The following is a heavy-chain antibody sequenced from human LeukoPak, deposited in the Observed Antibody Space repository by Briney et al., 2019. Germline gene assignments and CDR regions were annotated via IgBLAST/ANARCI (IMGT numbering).Heavy chain of an antibody. CDR3: ARESEFGDYEPWDL. D-gene: IGHD4-17*01. CDR1: GFTFSSYE. J-gene: IGHJ5*02. Sequence: GGSLRLSCAASGFTFSSYEMNWVRQAPGKGLEWLSYIGASGDTIYYADSAKGRFTISRDNAKNSPYLQMNSLRADDTAVYYCARESEFGDYEPWDLWGQGTLVTVSS. CDR2: IGASGDTI. V-gene: IGHV3-48*03.